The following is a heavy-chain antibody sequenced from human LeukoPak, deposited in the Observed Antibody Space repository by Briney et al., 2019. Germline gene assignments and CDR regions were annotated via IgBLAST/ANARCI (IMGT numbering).Heavy chain of an antibody. V-gene: IGHV4-61*02. CDR3: AREGCSGGSCSWGLYY. J-gene: IGHJ4*02. D-gene: IGHD2-15*01. Sequence: SETLSLTCTVSDGSISSGSYYWSWIRQPAGKGLEWIGRIYTSGSTNYNPSLKSRVTISVDTSKNQFSLKLSSVTAADTAVYYCAREGCSGGSCSWGLYYWGQGTLVTVSS. CDR1: DGSISSGSYY. CDR2: IYTSGST.